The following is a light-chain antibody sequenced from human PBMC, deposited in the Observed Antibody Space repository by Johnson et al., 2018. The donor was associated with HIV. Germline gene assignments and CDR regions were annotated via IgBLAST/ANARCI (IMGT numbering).Light chain of an antibody. J-gene: IGLJ1*01. V-gene: IGLV1-51*01. CDR1: SSNIGKNY. Sequence: QSVLTQPPSVSAAPRQKVTISCSGSSSNIGKNYVSWYRHLPGTAPKLLIYDNDKRPSGIPDRFSASKSGSSATLGITGLPTGDEADYYCATWDSSLSAYVVGPGTKVTIL. CDR2: DND. CDR3: ATWDSSLSAYV.